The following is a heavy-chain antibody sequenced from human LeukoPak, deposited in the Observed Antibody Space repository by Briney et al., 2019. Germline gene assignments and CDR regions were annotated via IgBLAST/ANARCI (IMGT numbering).Heavy chain of an antibody. V-gene: IGHV3-23*01. CDR1: GFTFSSYA. CDR2: ISGSGGST. D-gene: IGHD3-22*01. Sequence: GSLRLSCAASGFTFSSYAMSWVRQAPGKGLEWVSAISGSGGSTYYADSVKGRFTISRDNSKNTLYLQMNSLRAEDTAVYYCAKPDYDSSGYYPYYFDYWGQGTLVTVSS. J-gene: IGHJ4*02. CDR3: AKPDYDSSGYYPYYFDY.